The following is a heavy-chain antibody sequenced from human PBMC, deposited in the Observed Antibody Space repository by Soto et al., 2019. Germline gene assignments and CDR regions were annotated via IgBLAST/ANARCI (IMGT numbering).Heavy chain of an antibody. CDR1: GFTFSSHA. J-gene: IGHJ4*02. V-gene: IGHV3-23*01. D-gene: IGHD3-9*01. Sequence: GGSLRLSCAASGFTFSSHAMSWVRQAPGKGLEWVSGITGSGFTTYYADSGKGRFTITRDNSKSTLYLQMNSLRAEDTAVYYCAKQDYDILTGYYNWGQGTLVTVSS. CDR2: ITGSGFTT. CDR3: AKQDYDILTGYYN.